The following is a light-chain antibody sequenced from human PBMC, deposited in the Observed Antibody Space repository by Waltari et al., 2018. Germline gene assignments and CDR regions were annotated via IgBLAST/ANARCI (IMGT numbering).Light chain of an antibody. CDR3: HSRDASGVGGS. CDR2: DKN. J-gene: IGLJ2*01. Sequence: SSELTQDPAVSVAMGQTVTITCQGNGLRSYYASWYQQRPGQAPILIMYDKNNRPSGVPDRFSGANSDNTACWTITGAQAEEEASYYCHSRDASGVGGSFGGGTKLTVL. CDR1: GLRSYY. V-gene: IGLV3-19*01.